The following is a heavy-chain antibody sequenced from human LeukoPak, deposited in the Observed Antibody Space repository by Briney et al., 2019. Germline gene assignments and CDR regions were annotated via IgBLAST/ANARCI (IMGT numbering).Heavy chain of an antibody. CDR1: GFTFRSYA. Sequence: GGSLRLSCAASGFTFRSYAMHWVRQAPGKGLEWVAVISYDGSNKYFGDSVKGRFTMSRDNSKNTLYLQMDSLRAEDTAIYYCAKAVTSDYHSLYYNYYMDVWGKGTTVTVSS. D-gene: IGHD3-10*01. V-gene: IGHV3-30*18. CDR3: AKAVTSDYHSLYYNYYMDV. CDR2: ISYDGSNK. J-gene: IGHJ6*03.